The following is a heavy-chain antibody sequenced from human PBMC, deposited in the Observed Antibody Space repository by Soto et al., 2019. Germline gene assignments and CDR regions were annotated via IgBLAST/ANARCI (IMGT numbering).Heavy chain of an antibody. CDR1: GFTFSSYS. Sequence: GGSLRLSCAASGFTFSSYSINWVRQAPGKGLEWVSSISSSSSYIYYADSVKGRFTISRDNAKNSLYLQMNILRAEDTAVYYCARGGYSYGLYYYYGMDVWGQGTTVTVSS. J-gene: IGHJ6*02. D-gene: IGHD5-18*01. CDR3: ARGGYSYGLYYYYGMDV. V-gene: IGHV3-21*01. CDR2: ISSSSSYI.